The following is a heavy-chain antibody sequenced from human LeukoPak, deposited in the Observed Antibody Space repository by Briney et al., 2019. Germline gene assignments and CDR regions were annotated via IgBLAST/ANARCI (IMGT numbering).Heavy chain of an antibody. Sequence: GGSLRLSCIGSGFSFSTYSMSWVRQIPGKGLEWVAAITGSSKSIYYADAVQGRFTISRDNAKNSLYLQMNSLRAEDTAVYYCALTEWDRDYWGQGTLVTVSS. CDR3: ALTEWDRDY. J-gene: IGHJ4*02. V-gene: IGHV3-21*01. CDR1: GFSFSTYS. CDR2: ITGSSKSI. D-gene: IGHD1-26*01.